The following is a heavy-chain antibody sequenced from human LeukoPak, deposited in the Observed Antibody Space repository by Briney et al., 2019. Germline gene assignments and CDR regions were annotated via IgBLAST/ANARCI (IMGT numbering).Heavy chain of an antibody. V-gene: IGHV1-18*01. Sequence: ASVKVSCKASGYTFTSYGISWVRQAPGQGLEWMGWISAYNGNTNYAQKLQGRVTMTTDTSTSTAYMELRSLRSDDTAVYYCARGTTTYCSSTSCYNWFDPWGQGTLVTISS. D-gene: IGHD2-2*01. J-gene: IGHJ5*02. CDR3: ARGTTTYCSSTSCYNWFDP. CDR1: GYTFTSYG. CDR2: ISAYNGNT.